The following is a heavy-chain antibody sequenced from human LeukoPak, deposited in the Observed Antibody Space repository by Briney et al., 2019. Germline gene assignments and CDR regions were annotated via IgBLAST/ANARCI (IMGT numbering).Heavy chain of an antibody. D-gene: IGHD2/OR15-2a*01. J-gene: IGHJ5*02. CDR3: VRDRPDREYSYSRDFDL. CDR1: GFTFSSYW. Sequence: QTGGSLRLSCAASGFTFSSYWMHWVRQAPGKGLVWVSRIKSDGSITTYADSVKGRFTISRDNAKNSLFLQMNSLRVEDTATYYCVRDRPDREYSYSRDFDLWGQGTLVTVSS. V-gene: IGHV3-74*01. CDR2: IKSDGSIT.